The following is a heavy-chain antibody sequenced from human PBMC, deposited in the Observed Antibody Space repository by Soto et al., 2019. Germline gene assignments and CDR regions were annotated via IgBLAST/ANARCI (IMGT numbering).Heavy chain of an antibody. CDR2: INPSGGST. J-gene: IGHJ6*02. CDR1: GYSFTDYH. Sequence: ASVKVSCKASGYSFTDYHIHWVRQAPGQGLEWMGIINPSGGSTSYAQKFQGRVTMTRDTSTSTVYMELSSLRSEDTAVYYCASLGSNNNPGVVSPYYYYGMDVWGQGTTVTVSS. D-gene: IGHD3-3*01. CDR3: ASLGSNNNPGVVSPYYYYGMDV. V-gene: IGHV1-46*01.